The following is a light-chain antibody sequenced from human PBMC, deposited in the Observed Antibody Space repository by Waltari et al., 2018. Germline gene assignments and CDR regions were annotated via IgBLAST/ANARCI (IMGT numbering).Light chain of an antibody. Sequence: EIVLTQSPGTLSLSPGERATLSCRTSQSVGRTLAWYQQKPGQAPRLLIYGASIRATGIPARFSGSESGKDFSLTISRLEPEDFAGYYCQHYVRLPVTFGQGTKVEIK. J-gene: IGKJ1*01. CDR2: GAS. V-gene: IGKV3-20*01. CDR1: QSVGRT. CDR3: QHYVRLPVT.